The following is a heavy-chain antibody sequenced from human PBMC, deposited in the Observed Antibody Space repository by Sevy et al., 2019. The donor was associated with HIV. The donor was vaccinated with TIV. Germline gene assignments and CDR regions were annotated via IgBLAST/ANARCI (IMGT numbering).Heavy chain of an antibody. D-gene: IGHD2-8*02. Sequence: GGSLRLSCDASGFTFDMYWMQWVRQAPGKGLEWVANIRQDGNEIYYAASVRGRFTISRDNAKGSLYLQMNSLRAEDTAVYYCAKRRVQSGLSGGGANYGWDVCGQGTTVTVSS. CDR3: AKRRVQSGLSGGGANYGWDV. J-gene: IGHJ6*02. CDR2: IRQDGNEI. CDR1: GFTFDMYW. V-gene: IGHV3-7*03.